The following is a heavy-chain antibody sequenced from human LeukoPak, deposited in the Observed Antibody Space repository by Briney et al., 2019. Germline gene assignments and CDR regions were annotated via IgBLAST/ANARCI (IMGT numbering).Heavy chain of an antibody. D-gene: IGHD5-18*01. V-gene: IGHV3-9*01. J-gene: IGHJ4*02. Sequence: GRSLRLSCVISGFTFDDYAMNWFRQGPGKGLEWLSGIGWNSDNIKYADSVKGRFTISRDNAKNSLYLQMNSLRAEDTAVYYCARDGDSYGYGDYFDYWGQGTLVTVSS. CDR1: GFTFDDYA. CDR3: ARDGDSYGYGDYFDY. CDR2: IGWNSDNI.